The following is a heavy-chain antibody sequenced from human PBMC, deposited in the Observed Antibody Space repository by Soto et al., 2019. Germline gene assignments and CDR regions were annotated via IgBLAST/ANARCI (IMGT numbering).Heavy chain of an antibody. V-gene: IGHV3-48*03. Sequence: PGGSLRLSCAASGFTFSSYEMNWVRQAPGKXLEWVSYISSSGSTIYYADSVKGRFTISRDNAKNSLYLQMNSLRAEDTAVYYCARERETLWFGELLYGMDVWGQGTTVTVSS. CDR2: ISSSGSTI. D-gene: IGHD3-10*01. J-gene: IGHJ6*02. CDR1: GFTFSSYE. CDR3: ARERETLWFGELLYGMDV.